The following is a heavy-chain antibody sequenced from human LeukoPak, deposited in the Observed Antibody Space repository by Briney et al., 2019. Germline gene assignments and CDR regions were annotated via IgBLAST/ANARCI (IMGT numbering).Heavy chain of an antibody. CDR2: MYLSGTT. CDR1: GDSINSLDL. Sequence: SGTLSLTCTVSGDSINSLDLWSWVRQPPGKGLEWIGEMYLSGTTHSNPSVKSRVTISIDKSKNQFFLNLSSVTAADTAVYYCAGLVGRYSSGLYYYYFDYWGQGTPVTVSS. D-gene: IGHD3-22*01. J-gene: IGHJ4*02. V-gene: IGHV4-4*02. CDR3: AGLVGRYSSGLYYYYFDY.